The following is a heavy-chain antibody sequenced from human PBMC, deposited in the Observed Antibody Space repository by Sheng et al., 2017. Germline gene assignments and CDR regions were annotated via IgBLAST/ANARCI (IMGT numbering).Heavy chain of an antibody. D-gene: IGHD3-22*01. V-gene: IGHV3-21*01. Sequence: EVQLWSLGEAWSSLGGPVRLSCVGSGFTFRKYSMNWVRQAPGKGLEWVSSISSSSSYIYYADSVEGRFTISRDNAKNSLYLQMNSLRAEDTAVYYCASGQLYYESSGYGDYWGQGTLVTVSS. CDR2: ISSSSSYI. CDR3: ASGQLYYESSGYGDY. CDR1: GFTFRKYS. J-gene: IGHJ4*02.